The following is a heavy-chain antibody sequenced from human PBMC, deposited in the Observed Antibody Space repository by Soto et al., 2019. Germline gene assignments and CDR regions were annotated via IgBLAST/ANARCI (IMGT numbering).Heavy chain of an antibody. D-gene: IGHD3-3*01. CDR1: GFTFGDYA. CDR3: TRGYLEWLLLDAFDI. CDR2: IRSKAYGGTT. J-gene: IGHJ3*02. V-gene: IGHV3-49*03. Sequence: GGSLRLSCTASGFTFGDYAMSWFRQAPGKGLEWVGFIRSKAYGGTTEYAASVKGRFTISRDDSKSIAYLQMNSLKTEDTAVYYCTRGYLEWLLLDAFDIWGQGTMVTVSS.